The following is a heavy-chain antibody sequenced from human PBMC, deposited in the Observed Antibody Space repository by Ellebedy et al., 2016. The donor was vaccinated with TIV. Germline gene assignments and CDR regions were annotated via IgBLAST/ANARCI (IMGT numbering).Heavy chain of an antibody. V-gene: IGHV3-21*01. J-gene: IGHJ6*02. CDR1: GFTFSRYS. D-gene: IGHD6-19*01. CDR2: ISSSTSYI. CDR3: ARDQLTGITVAGTGAMGV. Sequence: GESLKISCAASGFTFSRYSMNWVRQAPGKGLEWVSSISSSTSYIYYADSVKGRFTISRDNAKNSLYLQMNSLRAEDTAVYYCARDQLTGITVAGTGAMGVWGQGTTVTVSS.